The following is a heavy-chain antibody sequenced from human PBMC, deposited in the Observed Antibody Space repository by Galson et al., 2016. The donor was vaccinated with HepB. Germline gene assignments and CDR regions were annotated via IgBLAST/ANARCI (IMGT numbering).Heavy chain of an antibody. CDR1: GGTFGSQS. D-gene: IGHD5/OR15-5a*01. Sequence: SVKVSCKASGGTFGSQSISWLRQAPGQGLEWMGGIIPNFNSPDYAQRFQGRLTISADETTKTVYMDLRSLRVDDTALYFCARDSAVVYDLRGRATGHNWFDPWGQGTLITVSS. V-gene: IGHV1-69*13. CDR2: IIPNFNSP. J-gene: IGHJ5*02. CDR3: ARDSAVVYDLRGRATGHNWFDP.